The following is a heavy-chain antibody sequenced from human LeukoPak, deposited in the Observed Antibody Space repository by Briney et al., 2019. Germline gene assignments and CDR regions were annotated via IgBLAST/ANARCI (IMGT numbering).Heavy chain of an antibody. Sequence: VASVKVSCKASGYIFTNHYIHWVRQAPGQGLEWMGIIRPSGGNTGYTQKFQGRVTMTRDVSTSTVYMELRSLRSEDTAVYYCAGEPPDSYYFDYWGQGTLVTVSS. CDR1: GYIFTNHY. CDR3: AGEPPDSYYFDY. CDR2: IRPSGGNT. V-gene: IGHV1-46*01. J-gene: IGHJ4*02.